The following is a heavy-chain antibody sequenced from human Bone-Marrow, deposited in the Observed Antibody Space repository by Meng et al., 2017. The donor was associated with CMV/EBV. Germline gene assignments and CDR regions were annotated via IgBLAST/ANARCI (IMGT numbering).Heavy chain of an antibody. Sequence: SETLSLTCTVSGGSISSSSYYWGWIRQPPGKGLEWIGSIYYSGSTYYNPSLKSRVTISVDTSKNQFSLKLSSVTAADTAVYYCARAYCSSTSCYHPYYGMDVWGQGTTVTVSS. D-gene: IGHD2-2*01. CDR1: GGSISSSSYY. J-gene: IGHJ6*02. V-gene: IGHV4-39*07. CDR3: ARAYCSSTSCYHPYYGMDV. CDR2: IYYSGST.